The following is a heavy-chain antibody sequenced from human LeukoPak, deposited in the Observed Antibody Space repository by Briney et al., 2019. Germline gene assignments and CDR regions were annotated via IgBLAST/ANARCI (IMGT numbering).Heavy chain of an antibody. V-gene: IGHV4-34*01. D-gene: IGHD6-13*01. Sequence: PSETLSLTCAVYGGSLSGYYWSWIRQPPGKGLEWIGEINHSGSTNYNPSLKSRVTISVDTSKNQFSLKLSSVTAADTAVYYCARQGKIPGIWFDPWGQGTLVTVSS. CDR1: GGSLSGYY. CDR3: ARQGKIPGIWFDP. J-gene: IGHJ5*02. CDR2: INHSGST.